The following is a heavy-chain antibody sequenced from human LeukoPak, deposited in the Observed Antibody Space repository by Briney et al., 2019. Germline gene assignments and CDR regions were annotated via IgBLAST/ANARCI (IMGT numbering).Heavy chain of an antibody. Sequence: GASVKVSCKASGYTFTSYYMHWVRQAPGQGLEWMGIINPSGGSTSYAQKFQGRVTMTRDTSTSTVYMELSSLRSEDTAVYYCARVREDAIQTNFFDYWGQGTPVTVSS. CDR1: GYTFTSYY. CDR3: ARVREDAIQTNFFDY. V-gene: IGHV1-46*01. D-gene: IGHD1/OR15-1a*01. CDR2: INPSGGST. J-gene: IGHJ4*02.